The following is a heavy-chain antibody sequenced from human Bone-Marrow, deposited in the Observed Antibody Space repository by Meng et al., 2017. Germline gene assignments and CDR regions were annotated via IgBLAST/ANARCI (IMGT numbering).Heavy chain of an antibody. J-gene: IGHJ6*02. D-gene: IGHD4-17*01. Sequence: SETLSLTCTVSGGSISSSSYYWGWIRQPPGKGLEWIGSIYYSGSTYYNPSLKSRVTISVDTSKNQFSLKLSSVTAADTAVYYCARDSDGDHYFSYYYGMDVWGQGTTVTVSS. CDR2: IYYSGST. V-gene: IGHV4-39*07. CDR1: GGSISSSSYY. CDR3: ARDSDGDHYFSYYYGMDV.